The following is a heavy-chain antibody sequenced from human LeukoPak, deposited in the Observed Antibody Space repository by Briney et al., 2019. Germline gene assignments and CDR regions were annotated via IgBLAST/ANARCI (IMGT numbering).Heavy chain of an antibody. V-gene: IGHV3-23*01. CDR3: ANLGSGSQSSFDY. CDR2: ISGSGDST. CDR1: GFSFSSYA. Sequence: GGSLRLSRAASGFSFSSYAMSWVRQAPGKGLEWVSAISGSGDSTYYADSVKGRFTISRDNSKNTLYLQMNSLRAEDTAVYYCANLGSGSQSSFDYWGQGTLVTVSS. J-gene: IGHJ4*02. D-gene: IGHD3-10*01.